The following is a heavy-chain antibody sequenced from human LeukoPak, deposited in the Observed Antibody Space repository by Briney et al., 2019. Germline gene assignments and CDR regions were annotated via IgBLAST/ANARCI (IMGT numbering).Heavy chain of an antibody. J-gene: IGHJ4*02. Sequence: PGGSLRLSCAASGFTFSTYWMNWYRQAPGKGLEWVGNINQDASEINYVDSVRGRFTISRDNAKNSLHLQMNSLRAVDTAVYYCATDRDNSDWQKRFDSWGQGTLVTVSS. V-gene: IGHV3-7*01. CDR2: INQDASEI. D-gene: IGHD2-21*02. CDR1: GFTFSTYW. CDR3: ATDRDNSDWQKRFDS.